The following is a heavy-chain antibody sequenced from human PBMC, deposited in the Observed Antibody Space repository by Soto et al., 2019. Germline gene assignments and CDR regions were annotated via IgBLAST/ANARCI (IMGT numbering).Heavy chain of an antibody. D-gene: IGHD1-1*01. V-gene: IGHV3-53*01. Sequence: DVQLVESGGGLIQPGASLRLSCAAFGLTISGKKYVAWVRQAPGKGLEWVSALYDGDGSFYADSVTGRFTTSSDSSKTTVYLQMNDLRPDDTAVYYCATWHEREHAFDVWGQGTTVTISS. CDR2: LYDGDGS. J-gene: IGHJ3*01. CDR1: GLTISGKKY. CDR3: ATWHEREHAFDV.